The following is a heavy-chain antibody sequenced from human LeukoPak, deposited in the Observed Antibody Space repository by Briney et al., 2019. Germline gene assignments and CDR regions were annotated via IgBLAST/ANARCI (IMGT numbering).Heavy chain of an antibody. D-gene: IGHD3-10*01. V-gene: IGHV4-61*01. J-gene: IGHJ4*02. CDR2: IYYSGST. CDR1: GGSVSSGSYY. CDR3: ARAPSTHFYGLGTYSNYFDY. Sequence: SETLSLTCTVSGGSVSSGSYYWSWIRQPPGKGLEWIGYIYYSGSTNYNPSLKSRVTISADTSKNQFSLKLSSVTAADTAVYYCARAPSTHFYGLGTYSNYFDYWGQGTLVTVSS.